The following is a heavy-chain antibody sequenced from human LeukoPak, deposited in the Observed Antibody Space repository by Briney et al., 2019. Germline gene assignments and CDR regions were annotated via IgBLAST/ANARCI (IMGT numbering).Heavy chain of an antibody. CDR2: IYYSGST. V-gene: IGHV4-59*08. Sequence: SETLSLTCTVSGGSISSYYWSWIRQPPGKGLEWIGYIYYSGSTNCNPSLKSRVTISLDTSKNQFSLKLSSVTAADTAVYYCAGHHPRNTVDFWGQGTLVTVSS. CDR1: GGSISSYY. J-gene: IGHJ4*02. CDR3: AGHHPRNTVDF. D-gene: IGHD2/OR15-2a*01.